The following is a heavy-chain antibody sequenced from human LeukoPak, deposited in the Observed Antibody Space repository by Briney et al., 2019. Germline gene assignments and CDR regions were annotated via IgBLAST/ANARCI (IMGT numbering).Heavy chain of an antibody. D-gene: IGHD1-20*01. CDR3: ARELTGTTTFDY. J-gene: IGHJ4*02. CDR1: GGSFSGYY. CDR2: INYSGST. V-gene: IGHV4-34*01. Sequence: SETLSLTCAVYGGSFSGYYWSWIRQPPGKGLEWIGEINYSGSTKYLPSLESRVTISVDTSKNQFSLNLSSVTAADTAVYYCARELTGTTTFDYWGQGTLVTVSS.